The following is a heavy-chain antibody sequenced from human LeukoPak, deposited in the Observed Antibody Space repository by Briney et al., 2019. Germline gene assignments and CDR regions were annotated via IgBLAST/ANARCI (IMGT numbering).Heavy chain of an antibody. CDR2: ISGSAGST. J-gene: IGHJ4*02. CDR3: AKDRYSAYALPDH. CDR1: GFTFSTYA. V-gene: IGHV3-23*01. D-gene: IGHD5-12*01. Sequence: GGSLRLSCAASGFTFSTYAMSWVRQAPGKGLEWVSAISGSAGSTNYADSVKGRFTISRDNSKNTLYLQTNSLRADDTAVYYCAKDRYSAYALPDHWGQGTLVTVSS.